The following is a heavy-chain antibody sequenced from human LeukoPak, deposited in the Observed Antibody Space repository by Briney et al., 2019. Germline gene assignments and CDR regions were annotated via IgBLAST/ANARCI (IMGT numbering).Heavy chain of an antibody. CDR3: ARVGVTADFDY. Sequence: ASVKVSCKASGYTFTGYYMHWVRQAPGQGLEWMGWINPYSGGTNYAQKFQGRVTMTRDTSISTAYMELSSLSSVTAADTAVYYCARVGVTADFDYWGQGTLVTVSS. CDR1: GYTFTGYY. D-gene: IGHD1-26*01. V-gene: IGHV1-2*02. J-gene: IGHJ4*02. CDR2: INPYSGGT.